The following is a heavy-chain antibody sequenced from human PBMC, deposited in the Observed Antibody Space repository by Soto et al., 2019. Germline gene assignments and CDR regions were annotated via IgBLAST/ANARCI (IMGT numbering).Heavy chain of an antibody. J-gene: IGHJ1*01. D-gene: IGHD5-18*01. CDR3: ARVGSRDAYNYVLDH. CDR1: GRIFSSFP. V-gene: IGHV1-69*06. Sequence: QVQVVQSGAEVKKPGSSVKISCKASGRIFSSFPTSWVRQVPEQGLEWMGGVISASGSVTYAPKFQGRVTITAVNSAGIGYMELTSLTSEDTAIYYCARVGSRDAYNYVLDHWGPGTMVTVSS. CDR2: VISASGSV.